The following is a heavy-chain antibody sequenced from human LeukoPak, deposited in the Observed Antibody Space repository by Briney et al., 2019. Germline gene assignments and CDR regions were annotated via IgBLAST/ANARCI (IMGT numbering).Heavy chain of an antibody. CDR3: GREAADTYSGYDY. CDR2: INPNSGGT. V-gene: IGHV1-2*04. D-gene: IGHD5-12*01. CDR1: GYTFTGYY. J-gene: IGHJ4*02. Sequence: ASVKVSCKASGYTFTGYYMHWVRQAPGQGLEWMGWINPNSGGTNYAQTFQGWVTMTRDTSISTAYMELSRLRSDDTAVYYCGREAADTYSGYDYWGQGTLVTFSS.